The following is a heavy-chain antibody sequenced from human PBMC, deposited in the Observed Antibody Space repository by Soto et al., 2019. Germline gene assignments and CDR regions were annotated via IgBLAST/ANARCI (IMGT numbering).Heavy chain of an antibody. D-gene: IGHD5-18*01. Sequence: EVQLLESGGGLVQPGGSLRLSCAASGFTFSSYAMSWVRQAPGKGLEWVSAISGSGGSTYYADSVKGRFTISRDNSKNTLYLQMNSLRAEDTAVYYCAKGGDTAMAQYYYYDYGMDVWGQGTTVTVSS. CDR3: AKGGDTAMAQYYYYDYGMDV. V-gene: IGHV3-23*01. J-gene: IGHJ6*02. CDR1: GFTFSSYA. CDR2: ISGSGGST.